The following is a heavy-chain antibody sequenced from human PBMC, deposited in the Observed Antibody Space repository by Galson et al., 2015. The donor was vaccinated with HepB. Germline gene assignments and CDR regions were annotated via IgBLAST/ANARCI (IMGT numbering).Heavy chain of an antibody. J-gene: IGHJ4*02. CDR3: ARGVDIVATDFDY. CDR2: IIPIFGTA. Sequence: SVKVSCKASGGTFSSYAISWVRQAPGQGLEWMGGIIPIFGTANYAQKFQGRVTITADESTSTAYMELSRLRSDDTAVYYCARGVDIVATDFDYWGQGTLVTVSS. D-gene: IGHD5-12*01. CDR1: GGTFSSYA. V-gene: IGHV1-69*13.